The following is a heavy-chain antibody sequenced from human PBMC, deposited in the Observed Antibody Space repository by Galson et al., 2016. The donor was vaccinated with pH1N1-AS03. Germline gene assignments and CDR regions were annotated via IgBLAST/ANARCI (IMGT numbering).Heavy chain of an antibody. Sequence: SLRLSCAVSGFTLNNYWIHWVRQAPGKGLVWVSRIKGDGSITTYADSVKGRFTISRGNASYTLYLQMNSLRAEDTAVYYCSRGAGGYSYGWGQGTLVTVSS. CDR2: IKGDGSIT. CDR1: GFTLNNYW. CDR3: SRGAGGYSYG. V-gene: IGHV3-74*03. J-gene: IGHJ4*02. D-gene: IGHD5-18*01.